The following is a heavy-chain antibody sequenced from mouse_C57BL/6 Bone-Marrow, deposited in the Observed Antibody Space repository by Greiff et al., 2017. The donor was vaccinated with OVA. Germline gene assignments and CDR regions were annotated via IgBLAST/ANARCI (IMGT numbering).Heavy chain of an antibody. CDR1: GFTFSDAL. Sequence: EVKLVESGGGLVQPGGSMKLSCAASGFTFSDALMDWVRQSPEKGLEWVAEIRNKANNHATYYAESVKGRFTISRDDSKSSVYLQMNSVRAEDTGIYYCTRQGLWYFDVWGTGTTVTVSS. CDR3: TRQGLWYFDV. CDR2: IRNKANNHAT. J-gene: IGHJ1*03. V-gene: IGHV6-6*01.